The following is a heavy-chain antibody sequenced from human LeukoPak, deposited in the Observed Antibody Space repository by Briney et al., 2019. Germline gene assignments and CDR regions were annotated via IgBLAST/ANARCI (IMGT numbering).Heavy chain of an antibody. V-gene: IGHV4-61*09. CDR2: IYSSGST. CDR1: GCSISSGDDY. Sequence: SQTLSLICTVTGCSISSGDDYWRWIRQPAGKELEWVGHIYSSGSTNYNPSLKSRVTISVDTSKNQFSLNLNSVTAADTAVYYCARGQCGGNCAFALYFDLWGRGTLVTVSS. D-gene: IGHD2-21*02. J-gene: IGHJ2*01. CDR3: ARGQCGGNCAFALYFDL.